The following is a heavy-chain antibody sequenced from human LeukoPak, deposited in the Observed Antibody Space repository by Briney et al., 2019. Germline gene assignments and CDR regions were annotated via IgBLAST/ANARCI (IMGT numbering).Heavy chain of an antibody. CDR3: ARDFWVAAADY. D-gene: IGHD6-13*01. CDR2: IKQDGSEK. V-gene: IGHV3-7*01. J-gene: IGHJ4*02. Sequence: GGSLRLSCAASGFTFSNAWMSWVRQAPGKGLEGVANIKQDGSEKYYVDSVKGRFTISRDNAKNSLYLQMNSLRAEDTAVYYCARDFWVAAADYWGQGTLVTVSS. CDR1: GFTFSNAW.